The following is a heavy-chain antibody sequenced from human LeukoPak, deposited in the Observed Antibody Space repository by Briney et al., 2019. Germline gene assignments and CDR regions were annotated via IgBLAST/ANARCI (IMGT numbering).Heavy chain of an antibody. CDR3: ARDYRGNFLGSGSYYYNPNLDY. CDR2: FSVYIGNT. V-gene: IGHV1-18*01. CDR1: RYTFTRSG. D-gene: IGHD3-10*01. Sequence: APVKASCKPSRYTFTRSGISWVPQAPGHRLKCMGWFSVYIGNTKDAQKFQGRVTMTADTSTTTDYMELRSLRSDDAAVYYCARDYRGNFLGSGSYYYNPNLDYWGQGTLVTVSS. J-gene: IGHJ4*02.